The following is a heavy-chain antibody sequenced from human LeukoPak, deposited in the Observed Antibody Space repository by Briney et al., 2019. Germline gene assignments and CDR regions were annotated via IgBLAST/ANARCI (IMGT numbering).Heavy chain of an antibody. CDR3: AITMVRGVIIVFDY. D-gene: IGHD3-10*01. Sequence: ASVKVSCKASGYTFTSYDINWVRQATGQGLEWMGWMNPNSGNTGYAQKFQGRVTMTRNTSISTAYMELSSLRSEDTAVYYCAITMVRGVIIVFDYWGQGTLVTVSS. CDR2: MNPNSGNT. J-gene: IGHJ4*02. V-gene: IGHV1-8*01. CDR1: GYTFTSYD.